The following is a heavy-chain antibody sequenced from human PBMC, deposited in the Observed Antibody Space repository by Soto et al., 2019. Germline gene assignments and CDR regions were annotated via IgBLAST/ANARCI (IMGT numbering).Heavy chain of an antibody. CDR1: GFTFSDYY. V-gene: IGHV3-11*06. CDR3: AREGDSSGWYVRWFDP. Sequence: GGSLRLSCAASGFTFSDYYMSWIRQAPGKGLEWVSYISSSSSYTNYADSVKGRFTISRDNAKNSLYLQMNSLRAEDTAVYYCAREGDSSGWYVRWFDPWGQGTLVTVSS. CDR2: ISSSSSYT. J-gene: IGHJ5*02. D-gene: IGHD6-19*01.